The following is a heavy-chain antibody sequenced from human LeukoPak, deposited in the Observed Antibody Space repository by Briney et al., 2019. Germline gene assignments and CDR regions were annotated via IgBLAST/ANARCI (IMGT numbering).Heavy chain of an antibody. V-gene: IGHV4-59*01. CDR1: GGSISSYY. Sequence: SETLSLTCTVPGGSISSYYWSWIRQPPGKGLEWIGYIYYSGSTNYNPSRKSRVTISVDTSKNQFSLKLSSVTAADTAVYYCARGWSGGKEGFDYWGQGTLVTVSS. J-gene: IGHJ4*02. CDR3: ARGWSGGKEGFDY. D-gene: IGHD3-3*01. CDR2: IYYSGST.